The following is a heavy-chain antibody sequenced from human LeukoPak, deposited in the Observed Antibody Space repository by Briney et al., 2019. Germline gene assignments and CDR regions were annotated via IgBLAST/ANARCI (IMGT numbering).Heavy chain of an antibody. CDR1: GYTFTSYY. V-gene: IGHV1-69*13. Sequence: SVKVSCKASGYTFTSYYMHWVRQAPGQGLEWMGGIIPIFGTANYAQKFQGRVTITADESTSTAYMELSSLRSEDTAVYYCARGGYYGSGLYYYYMDVWGKGTTVTISS. CDR3: ARGGYYGSGLYYYYMDV. D-gene: IGHD3-10*01. CDR2: IIPIFGTA. J-gene: IGHJ6*03.